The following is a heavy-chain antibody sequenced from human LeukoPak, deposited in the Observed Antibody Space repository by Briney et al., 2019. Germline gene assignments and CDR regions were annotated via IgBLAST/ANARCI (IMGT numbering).Heavy chain of an antibody. CDR3: ARGGGIVATIDY. J-gene: IGHJ4*02. Sequence: SETLTLTCTVSGGSISSYYWSWIRQPPGKGLEWIAYIYYSGSTNYNPSLKSRVTISVDTSKNQFSVKLRAVTAADRGVYYGARGGGIVATIDYWGQGTLVTVSS. V-gene: IGHV4-59*01. CDR1: GGSISSYY. D-gene: IGHD5-12*01. CDR2: IYYSGST.